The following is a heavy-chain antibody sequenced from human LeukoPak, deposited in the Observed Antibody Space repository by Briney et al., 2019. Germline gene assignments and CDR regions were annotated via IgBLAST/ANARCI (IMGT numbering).Heavy chain of an antibody. V-gene: IGHV3-11*01. CDR2: ISPTGTTT. D-gene: IGHD1-7*01. Sequence: GGSLRLSCAASGFTFSDYYMTWFRQAPGKGLEWISYISPTGTTTYYADSVQGRFTVSRDNAENSQFLKMNNLRADDTAIYYCARPQWELRTQYAFDIWGQGTMVSVSS. J-gene: IGHJ3*02. CDR3: ARPQWELRTQYAFDI. CDR1: GFTFSDYY.